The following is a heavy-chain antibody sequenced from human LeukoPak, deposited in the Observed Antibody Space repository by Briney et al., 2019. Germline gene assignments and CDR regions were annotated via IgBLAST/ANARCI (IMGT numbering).Heavy chain of an antibody. CDR3: AKKSPIFGVVIPLFDY. J-gene: IGHJ4*02. CDR1: GFNFSSSV. CDR2: ISASGRST. V-gene: IGHV3-23*01. Sequence: GGSLRLSCAGSGFNFSSSVMTWVRQAPGKGLEWVSSISASGRSTYYADSVKGRFTISRDNSKNTLYLRVNSLRAEDTAVYHCAKKSPIFGVVIPLFDYWGQGTLVSVSS. D-gene: IGHD3-3*01.